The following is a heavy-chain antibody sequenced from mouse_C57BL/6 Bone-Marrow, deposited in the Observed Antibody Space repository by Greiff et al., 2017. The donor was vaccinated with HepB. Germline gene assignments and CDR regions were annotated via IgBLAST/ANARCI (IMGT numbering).Heavy chain of an antibody. CDR1: GYTFTSYW. V-gene: IGHV1-7*01. D-gene: IGHD2-5*01. J-gene: IGHJ4*01. Sequence: VQLQESGAELAKPGASVKLSCKASGYTFTSYWMHWVKQRPGQGLEWIGYINPSSGYTKYNQKFKDKATLTADKSSSTAYMQLSSLTYEDSAVYYCARRYSNYDYAMDYWGQGTSVTVSS. CDR2: INPSSGYT. CDR3: ARRYSNYDYAMDY.